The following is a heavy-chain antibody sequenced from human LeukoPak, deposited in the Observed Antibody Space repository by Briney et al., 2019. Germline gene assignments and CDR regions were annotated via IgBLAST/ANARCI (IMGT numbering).Heavy chain of an antibody. V-gene: IGHV3-48*03. J-gene: IGHJ4*02. Sequence: GGSLRLSCAASGFTFSSYEMNWVRQAPGKGLEWVSYISSSGSTIYYADSVKGRFTISRDNAKNSLYLQMNSLRAEDTAVYYCARESGDGWDYWGQGTLVTVSS. CDR2: ISSSGSTI. CDR3: ARESGDGWDY. CDR1: GFTFSSYE. D-gene: IGHD5-24*01.